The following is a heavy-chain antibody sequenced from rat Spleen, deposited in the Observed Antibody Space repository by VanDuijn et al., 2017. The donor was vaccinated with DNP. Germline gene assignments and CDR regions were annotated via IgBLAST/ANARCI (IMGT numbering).Heavy chain of an antibody. Sequence: EVQVLESGGGLVQPGNSLKLSCATSGFTFSTAWMYWYRQFPEKRLEWVARIKAKSNNYATDYTESVKGRFTISRDDSKSSIYLQMNSLRSEDTATYYCTRPKLDDYFDYWGQGVMVTVSS. V-gene: IGHV6-6*01. CDR2: IKAKSNNYAT. CDR1: GFTFSTAW. CDR3: TRPKLDDYFDY. J-gene: IGHJ2*01. D-gene: IGHD4-2*01.